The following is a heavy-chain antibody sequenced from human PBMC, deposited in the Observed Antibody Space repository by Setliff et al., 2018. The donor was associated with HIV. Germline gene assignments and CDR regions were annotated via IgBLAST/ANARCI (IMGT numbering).Heavy chain of an antibody. Sequence: PSETLSLTCSVSGGSINSGHYYWSWIRHHPGKGLEWIGSIYFTGSSDNNPSLKSRVTLSVDTSKHQFSLKLSSVTAADTAVYYCARVQMAYAAFDVWGQGTMVTVSS. CDR1: GGSINSGHYY. CDR3: ARVQMAYAAFDV. J-gene: IGHJ3*01. D-gene: IGHD4-17*01. V-gene: IGHV4-61*01. CDR2: IYFTGSS.